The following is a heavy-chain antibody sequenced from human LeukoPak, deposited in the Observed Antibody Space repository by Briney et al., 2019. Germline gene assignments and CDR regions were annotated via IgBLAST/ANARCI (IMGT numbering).Heavy chain of an antibody. CDR1: GGTFSSYA. CDR3: ARRLMVRGVITPLAY. V-gene: IGHV1-69*06. Sequence: SVRVSCKASGGTFSSYAISWVRQAPGQGLEWMGGIIPIFGTANYAQKFQGRVTITADKSTSTAYMELSSLRSEDTAVYYCARRLMVRGVITPLAYWGQGTLVTVSS. J-gene: IGHJ4*02. D-gene: IGHD3-10*01. CDR2: IIPIFGTA.